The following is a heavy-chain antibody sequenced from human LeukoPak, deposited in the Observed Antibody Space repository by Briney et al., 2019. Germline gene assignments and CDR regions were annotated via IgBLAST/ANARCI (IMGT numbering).Heavy chain of an antibody. J-gene: IGHJ4*02. CDR1: GFTFDDYA. CDR2: ISWKGGRI. V-gene: IGHV3-9*01. CDR3: AKGSGQYGAYDSSGLDY. Sequence: GGSLRLSSAAAGFTFDDYAMHCVRQAPGKGLEWVSGISWKGGRIGYADSVKGRFAISRDNAKNSLYLQMSSLRAEDTAFYYCAKGSGQYGAYDSSGLDYWGQGTLVTVSS. D-gene: IGHD3-22*01.